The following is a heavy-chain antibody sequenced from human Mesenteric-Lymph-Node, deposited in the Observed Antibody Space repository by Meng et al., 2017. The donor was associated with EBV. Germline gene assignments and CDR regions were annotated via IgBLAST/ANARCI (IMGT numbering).Heavy chain of an antibody. CDR2: INDDETIT. CDR3: ARVAAAGANFDY. V-gene: IGHV3-74*01. Sequence: VQLVASGGGLVQPGGSLRLSCAASGFTFSSYWMHWVRQPPGKGLVWVSRINDDETITTYADSVKGRLTISRDNTKNTLYLQMNSLKVEDTAVYYCARVAAAGANFDYWGRGTLVTVSS. D-gene: IGHD6-13*01. J-gene: IGHJ4*02. CDR1: GFTFSSYW.